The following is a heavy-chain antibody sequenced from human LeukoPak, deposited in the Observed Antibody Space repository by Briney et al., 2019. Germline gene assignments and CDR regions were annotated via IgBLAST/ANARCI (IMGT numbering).Heavy chain of an antibody. Sequence: SGTLSLTCAVYGGSFSGYYWSYIRQAPGKGLEWIGEINHSGSTNYNPSLKSRVTISVDTSKNQFSLKLNSVTAADTAVYYCARRTYYYDSSAYQNWFDSWGQGTLVTVSS. J-gene: IGHJ5*01. CDR2: INHSGST. CDR1: GGSFSGYY. CDR3: ARRTYYYDSSAYQNWFDS. D-gene: IGHD3-22*01. V-gene: IGHV4-34*01.